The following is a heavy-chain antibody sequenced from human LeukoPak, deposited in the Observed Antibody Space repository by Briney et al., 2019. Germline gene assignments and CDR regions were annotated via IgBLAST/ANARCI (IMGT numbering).Heavy chain of an antibody. D-gene: IGHD3-10*01. CDR2: ISSSGSTI. CDR1: GFTFSDYY. Sequence: GGSLRLSCAASGFTFSDYYMSWIRQAPGKGLEWVSYISSSGSTIYYADSVKGRFTISRDNAKNSLYLQMNSLRAEDTAVYYCAREADMGELLYPDYWGQGTLVTVSS. J-gene: IGHJ4*02. CDR3: AREADMGELLYPDY. V-gene: IGHV3-11*04.